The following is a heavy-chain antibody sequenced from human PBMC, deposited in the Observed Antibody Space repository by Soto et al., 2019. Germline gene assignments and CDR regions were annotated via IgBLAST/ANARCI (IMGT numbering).Heavy chain of an antibody. D-gene: IGHD6-6*01. V-gene: IGHV3-33*01. CDR1: RFTFSNHG. CDR2: IWYDGSDE. J-gene: IGHJ4*02. CDR3: ARDVSARRPEY. Sequence: GGSLRISCAASRFTFSNHGMHWVRQAPCKWLEWVAVIWYDGSDEYYADSVKGRFTVSIDNSKNTLYLQMNNLRPDHTAVYYCARDVSARRPEYWGQGSPVQVSS.